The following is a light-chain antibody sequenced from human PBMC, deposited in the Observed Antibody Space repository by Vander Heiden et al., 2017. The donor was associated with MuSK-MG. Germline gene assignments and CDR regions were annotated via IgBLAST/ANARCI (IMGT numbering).Light chain of an antibody. V-gene: IGKV1-39*01. CDR3: QQRDNTPWT. Sequence: DIQMTQSPSSLSASVGDRVTITCRASQRISNYLNWYQQKPGKAPKLLIYAASSLQSGVPSRFSGTGSGTDFTLTISRLQPEDFATYYCQQRDNTPWTFGQGTKVEIK. CDR2: AAS. CDR1: QRISNY. J-gene: IGKJ1*01.